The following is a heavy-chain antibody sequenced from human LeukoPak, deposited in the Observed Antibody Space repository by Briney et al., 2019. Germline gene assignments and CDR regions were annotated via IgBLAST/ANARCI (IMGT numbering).Heavy chain of an antibody. V-gene: IGHV5-51*01. CDR2: IYPGDSDT. J-gene: IGHJ3*02. D-gene: IGHD5-24*01. CDR3: ARHRRRWLQFTDAFDI. Sequence: GESLKISCKGSGYSFSYYWIGWVRQMPGKGLEWMGIIYPGDSDTRYSPSFQGQVTISADKSISTAYLQWSSLKASDTAMYYCARHRRRWLQFTDAFDIWGQGTMVTVSS. CDR1: GYSFSYYW.